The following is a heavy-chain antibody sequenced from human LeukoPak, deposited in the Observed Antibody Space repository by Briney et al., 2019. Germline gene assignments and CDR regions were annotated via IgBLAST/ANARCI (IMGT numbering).Heavy chain of an antibody. CDR1: GYTFTSYG. CDR3: ASAETDVMTPRAWFDT. CDR2: ISAYNGNT. D-gene: IGHD3-9*01. J-gene: IGHJ5*02. Sequence: ASVKVSCKASGYTFTSYGISWVRQAPGQGLEWMGWISAYNGNTNYAQKLQGRVTMTTDTSTSTAYMELRSLRSDDTAVYYCASAETDVMTPRAWFDTWGQGTLVTVSS. V-gene: IGHV1-18*04.